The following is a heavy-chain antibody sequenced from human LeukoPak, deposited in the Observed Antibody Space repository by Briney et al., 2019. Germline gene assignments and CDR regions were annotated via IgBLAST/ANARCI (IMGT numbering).Heavy chain of an antibody. Sequence: ASVKVSCKASGGTFSSYAISWVRQAPGQGLEWMGRIIPILGIANYAQKFQGRVTITADKSTSTAYMELSSLRSEDTAVYYCARDRADYYDSSGYSDALDIWGQGQWSPSLQ. J-gene: IGHJ3*02. CDR2: IIPILGIA. V-gene: IGHV1-69*04. CDR1: GGTFSSYA. D-gene: IGHD3-22*01. CDR3: ARDRADYYDSSGYSDALDI.